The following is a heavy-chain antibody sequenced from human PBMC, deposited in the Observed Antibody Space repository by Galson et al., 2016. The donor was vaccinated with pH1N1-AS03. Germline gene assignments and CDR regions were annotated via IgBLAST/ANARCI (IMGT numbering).Heavy chain of an antibody. J-gene: IGHJ6*04. CDR3: ARVSAGLTGYYYARAV. CDR1: GYTFTSYY. D-gene: IGHD4/OR15-4a*01. Sequence: SVKVSCKASGYTFTSYYIHWVRQAPGRGREWMGIINPSDANTNYAQRFQGRVTMTRDTSTSTAYMELSSLRSDDTAVYYCARVSAGLTGYYYARAVWGKGPTVTVSS. V-gene: IGHV1-46*01. CDR2: INPSDANT.